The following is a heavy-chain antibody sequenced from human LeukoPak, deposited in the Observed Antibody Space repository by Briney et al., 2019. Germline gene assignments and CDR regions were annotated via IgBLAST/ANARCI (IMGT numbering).Heavy chain of an antibody. CDR2: MNPNSGNT. Sequence: ASVKVSCKASGYTFTSYYINWVRQAPGQGLEWMGWMNPNSGNTGYAQKFQGRVTMTSNTSISTAYMELSSLRSEDTAVYYCARLGVYYDSSGYYYDYWGQGTLVTVSS. D-gene: IGHD3-22*01. J-gene: IGHJ4*02. V-gene: IGHV1-8*01. CDR1: GYTFTSYY. CDR3: ARLGVYYDSSGYYYDY.